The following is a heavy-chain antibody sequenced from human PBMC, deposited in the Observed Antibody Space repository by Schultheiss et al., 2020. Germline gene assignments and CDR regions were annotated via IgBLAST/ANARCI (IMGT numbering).Heavy chain of an antibody. J-gene: IGHJ5*02. CDR1: GASISSSDSA. Sequence: SETLSLTCVVSGASISSSDSAWSWIRQPAGKGLEGLEWIGHKFTSGGSDYNPSLGGRVTISIDPSRNQFSLKLNSVTAADTAVYYCARVRWGGGFDPWGQGTLVTVSS. D-gene: IGHD3-16*01. CDR2: KFTSGGS. CDR3: ARVRWGGGFDP. V-gene: IGHV4-61*09.